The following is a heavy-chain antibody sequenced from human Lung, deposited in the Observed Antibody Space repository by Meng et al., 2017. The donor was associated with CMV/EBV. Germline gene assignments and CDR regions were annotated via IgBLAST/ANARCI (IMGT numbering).Heavy chain of an antibody. CDR3: ARDSPLDGYSLLDY. V-gene: IGHV7-4-1*02. CDR2: IDPNTGNP. J-gene: IGHJ4*02. CDR1: GCTFTSYA. Sequence: QVQLVQSGSELKQPGAAVKVSCRPSGCTFTSYAINWVRQAPGQGPDWMGWIDPNTGNPTYDQGFTGRFVFSLDTSVSTAYLQINSLRADDTAVYYCARDSPLDGYSLLDYWGQGTLVTVSS. D-gene: IGHD5-24*01.